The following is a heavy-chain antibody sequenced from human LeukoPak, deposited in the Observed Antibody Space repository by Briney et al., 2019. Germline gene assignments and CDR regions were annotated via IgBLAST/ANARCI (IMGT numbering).Heavy chain of an antibody. D-gene: IGHD2-15*01. V-gene: IGHV3-20*04. Sequence: GGSLRLSCAASGFTFSSYEMNWVRQAPGKGLQWVSGIDWNGGSTGYADSVKGRFTISRDNARNSLYLQMNTLRAEDTAFYYCARHWKYCAGGSCYFDSWGQGTLVTVPS. CDR2: IDWNGGST. CDR1: GFTFSSYE. CDR3: ARHWKYCAGGSCYFDS. J-gene: IGHJ4*02.